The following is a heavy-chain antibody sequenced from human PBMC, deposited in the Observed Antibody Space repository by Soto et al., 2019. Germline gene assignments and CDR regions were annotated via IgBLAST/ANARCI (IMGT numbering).Heavy chain of an antibody. CDR2: IYYSGST. Sequence: PSETLSLTCTVSGGSISSSSYYWGWIRQPPGKGLEWIGSIYYSGSTYYNPSLKSRITISVDTSKKQLSLKLSSMTAADTAVYYCARNVVVTAYRNYYYGMDVWGQGTTVTVSS. J-gene: IGHJ6*02. CDR1: GGSISSSSYY. V-gene: IGHV4-39*01. CDR3: ARNVVVTAYRNYYYGMDV. D-gene: IGHD2-21*02.